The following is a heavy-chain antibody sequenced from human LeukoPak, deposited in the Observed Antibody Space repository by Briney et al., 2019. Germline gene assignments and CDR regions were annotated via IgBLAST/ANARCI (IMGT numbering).Heavy chain of an antibody. D-gene: IGHD6-13*01. CDR3: TRILAAAGRWFDP. Sequence: PGGSLRRSCTASGFTFGDYAMSWFRQAPGKGLEWVGFIRSKAYGGTTEYAASVKGRFTLSRDDSQSIAYLQMNSLKTEDTAVYYCTRILAAAGRWFDPWGQGTLVTVSS. CDR2: IRSKAYGGTT. J-gene: IGHJ5*02. V-gene: IGHV3-49*03. CDR1: GFTFGDYA.